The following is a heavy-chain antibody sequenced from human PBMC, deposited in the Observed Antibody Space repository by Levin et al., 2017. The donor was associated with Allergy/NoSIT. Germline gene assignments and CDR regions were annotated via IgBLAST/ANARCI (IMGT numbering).Heavy chain of an antibody. CDR2: ISPYNGNT. D-gene: IGHD2-8*01. V-gene: IGHV1-18*01. Sequence: GESLKISCKASGYTFTFYGISWVRQAPGQGLEWMGWISPYNGNTNYAQKLQGRVTMTTDTSTSTAYMELRSLRSDETAVYYCVREMAETAADTFDIWGQGTMVTVSS. J-gene: IGHJ3*02. CDR1: GYTFTFYG. CDR3: VREMAETAADTFDI.